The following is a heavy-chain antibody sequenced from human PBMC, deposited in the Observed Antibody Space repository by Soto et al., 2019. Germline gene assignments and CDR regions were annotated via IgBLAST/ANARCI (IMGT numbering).Heavy chain of an antibody. J-gene: IGHJ6*02. D-gene: IGHD3-16*01. CDR1: GGSISYEYYH. V-gene: IGHV4-30-4*08. Sequence: QVQLQQSGPGLVKPSQTLSLTCTVSGGSISYEYYHWTWIRQSPGKGLEWIGYVHYSGSIMYNPSFKSRVTISVDPSTNPFSLHLSSVTAADTAVYFSVRADDGGDREYYGLDVWGQGTTVTVSS. CDR3: VRADDGGDREYYGLDV. CDR2: VHYSGSI.